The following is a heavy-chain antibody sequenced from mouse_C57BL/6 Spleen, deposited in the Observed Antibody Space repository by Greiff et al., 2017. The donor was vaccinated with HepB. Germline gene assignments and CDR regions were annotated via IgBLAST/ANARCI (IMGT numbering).Heavy chain of an antibody. CDR2: ISSGSSTI. D-gene: IGHD2-12*01. CDR1: GFTFSDYG. J-gene: IGHJ2*01. V-gene: IGHV5-17*01. Sequence: EVQLVESGGGLVKPGGSLKLSCAASGFTFSDYGMHWVRQAPEKGLEWVAYISSGSSTIYYADTVKGRFTISRDNAKNTLFLQMTSLRSEDTAMYYCARHYRDYFDYWGHGTTLTVSS. CDR3: ARHYRDYFDY.